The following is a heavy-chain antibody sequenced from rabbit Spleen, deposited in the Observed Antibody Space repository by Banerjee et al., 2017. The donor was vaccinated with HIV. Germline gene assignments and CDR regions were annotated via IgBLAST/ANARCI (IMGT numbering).Heavy chain of an antibody. V-gene: IGHV1S40*01. D-gene: IGHD8-1*01. CDR2: ILVGSDFT. CDR1: GFSFNSGYD. Sequence: QSLEESGGGLVKPEASLTLTCKASGFSFNSGYDMCWVRQAPGKGLEWIACILVGSDFTYYASWAKGRFIMSRTSSTTVTLQMTSLTAADTATYFCARHAGYAGYGYSTLDLWGPGTLVTVS. J-gene: IGHJ6*01. CDR3: ARHAGYAGYGYSTLDL.